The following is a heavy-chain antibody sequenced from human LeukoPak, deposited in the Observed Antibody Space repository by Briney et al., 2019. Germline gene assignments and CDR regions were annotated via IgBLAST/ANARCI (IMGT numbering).Heavy chain of an antibody. CDR2: INSDESST. CDR3: ARGGYCSGGSCYSGKDNWFDP. D-gene: IGHD2-15*01. V-gene: IGHV3-74*01. J-gene: IGHJ5*02. CDR1: GFIFSNYW. Sequence: GGSLRLSCAASGFIFSNYWMHWVRQAPGKGLVWVSRINSDESSTNYADSVKGRFTISRDNAKNTLYLQMNRLRAEDTAVYYCARGGYCSGGSCYSGKDNWFDPWGQGTLVTVSS.